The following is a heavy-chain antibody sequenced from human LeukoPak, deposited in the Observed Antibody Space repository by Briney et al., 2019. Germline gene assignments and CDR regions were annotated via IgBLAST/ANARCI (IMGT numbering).Heavy chain of an antibody. V-gene: IGHV3-9*01. CDR2: ISWNSGSI. J-gene: IGHJ5*02. CDR3: AKDQKYGDYQGAWFDP. D-gene: IGHD4-17*01. Sequence: GGSLRLSCAASGFTFDDYAMHWVRQALGKGLEWVSGISWNSGSIGYADSVKGRFTISRDNAKNSLYLQMNSLRAEDTALYYCAKDQKYGDYQGAWFDPWGQGTLVTVSS. CDR1: GFTFDDYA.